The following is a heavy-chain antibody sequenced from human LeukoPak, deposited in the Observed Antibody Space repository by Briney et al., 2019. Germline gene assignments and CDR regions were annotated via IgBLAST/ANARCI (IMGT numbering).Heavy chain of an antibody. D-gene: IGHD3-3*01. CDR3: ARSYYDFWSGYFFDY. CDR2: IYTSGST. J-gene: IGHJ4*02. Sequence: SETLSLTCTVSGGSISSYYWSWIRQPAGKGLEWIGRIYTSGSTNYNPSLKSRVTMSVDTSKNQFSLKLSSVTAAATAVYYCARSYYDFWSGYFFDYWGQGTLVTVSS. CDR1: GGSISSYY. V-gene: IGHV4-4*07.